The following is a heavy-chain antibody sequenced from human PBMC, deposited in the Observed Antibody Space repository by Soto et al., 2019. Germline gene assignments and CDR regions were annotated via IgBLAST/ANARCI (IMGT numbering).Heavy chain of an antibody. Sequence: EVQLVESGGGLVKPGESLRLSCAGSGFTFSGYSMNWVRQAPGKGLEWVSSISSTSNNMYYADSVKGRFTMSRDNAKNSLYLQMNSLRVDDTAVYYCARDLASATGTFDYWGQRTLVTVSS. CDR3: ARDLASATGTFDY. D-gene: IGHD1-1*01. J-gene: IGHJ4*02. CDR1: GFTFSGYS. CDR2: ISSTSNNM. V-gene: IGHV3-21*02.